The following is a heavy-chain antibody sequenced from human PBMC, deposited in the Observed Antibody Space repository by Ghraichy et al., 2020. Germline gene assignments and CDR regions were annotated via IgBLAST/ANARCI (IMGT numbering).Heavy chain of an antibody. D-gene: IGHD6-19*01. V-gene: IGHV3-73*01. CDR1: GFTFSDSA. Sequence: GGSLRLSCAASGFTFSDSALHWVRQASGKGLEWVGRIRSKANSHATAYAASVTGRLTISRDDSKNTAYLEMSSLKTEDTAVYYCTKSVAARPVSGTSYYFDYWGQGTLVTVAS. J-gene: IGHJ4*02. CDR2: IRSKANSHAT. CDR3: TKSVAARPVSGTSYYFDY.